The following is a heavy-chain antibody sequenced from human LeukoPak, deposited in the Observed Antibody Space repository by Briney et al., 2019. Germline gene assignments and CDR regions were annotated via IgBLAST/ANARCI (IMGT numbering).Heavy chain of an antibody. Sequence: ASVKVSCKASGGTFSSYAISWVRQAPGQGLEWMGGIIPIFGTANYAQKFQGRVTITADESTSTAYMELSSLRSEDTAVYYCARGEGYCSGGSCYGLYAFDIWGQGTMVTVSS. V-gene: IGHV1-69*13. CDR3: ARGEGYCSGGSCYGLYAFDI. J-gene: IGHJ3*02. CDR2: IIPIFGTA. CDR1: GGTFSSYA. D-gene: IGHD2-15*01.